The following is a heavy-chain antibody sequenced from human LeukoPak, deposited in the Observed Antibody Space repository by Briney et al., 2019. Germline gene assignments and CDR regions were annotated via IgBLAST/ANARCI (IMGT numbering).Heavy chain of an antibody. D-gene: IGHD3-10*01. J-gene: IGHJ4*02. CDR2: MNSDGSIT. CDR1: GFTFSSYW. CDR3: ARDRSGLLWFGELNYFDY. Sequence: GGSLRLSCAASGFTFSSYWMYWVRQVPGKGLVWVSRMNSDGSITTYADSVKGRFTISRDNAKNSLYLQMNSLRAEDTAVYYCARDRSGLLWFGELNYFDYWGQGTLVTASS. V-gene: IGHV3-74*01.